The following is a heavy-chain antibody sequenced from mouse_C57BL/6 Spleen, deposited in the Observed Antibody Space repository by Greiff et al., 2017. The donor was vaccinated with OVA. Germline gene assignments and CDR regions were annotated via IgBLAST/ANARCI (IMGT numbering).Heavy chain of an antibody. CDR2: INPSNGGT. V-gene: IGHV1-53*01. CDR1: GYTFTSYW. D-gene: IGHD1-1*01. Sequence: QVQLQQSGTDLVKPGASVKLSCKASGYTFTSYWMHWVKQRPGQGLEWIGNINPSNGGTNYNEKFKSKATLTVDKSSSTAYMQLSSLTSEDSAVYYCARRGLLRSYFDYWGQGTTLTVSS. J-gene: IGHJ2*01. CDR3: ARRGLLRSYFDY.